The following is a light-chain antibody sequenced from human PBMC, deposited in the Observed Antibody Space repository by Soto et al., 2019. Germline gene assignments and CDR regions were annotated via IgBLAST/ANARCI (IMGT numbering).Light chain of an antibody. Sequence: EIVLTQSPGTLSLSPGGRATLSCRASQSVSNSYLAWYQQKPDQAPRLLIYGASGRATGIPDRFSGSGSGTDFTLTISRLEPEDFAVYYCQQYGSSPLYTFGQGTKLEIK. J-gene: IGKJ2*01. CDR1: QSVSNSY. CDR2: GAS. CDR3: QQYGSSPLYT. V-gene: IGKV3-20*01.